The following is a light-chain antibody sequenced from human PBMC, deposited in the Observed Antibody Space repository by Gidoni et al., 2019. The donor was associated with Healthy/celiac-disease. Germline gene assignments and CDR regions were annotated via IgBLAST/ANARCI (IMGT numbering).Light chain of an antibody. V-gene: IGKV3-11*02. J-gene: IGKJ2*01. CDR2: DAS. CDR1: QSVSSY. CDR3: QQRSNWPPYT. Sequence: IVLTQSLATLSLSPGERATLSCRASQSVSSYLAWYQQKPGQAPRLLIYDASNRATGIPARFSGSGSGRDFTLTISSLEDEDFAVYYCQQRSNWPPYTFGQGTKLEIK.